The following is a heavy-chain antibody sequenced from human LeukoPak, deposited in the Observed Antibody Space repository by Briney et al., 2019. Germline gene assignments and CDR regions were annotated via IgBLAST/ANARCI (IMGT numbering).Heavy chain of an antibody. Sequence: GGSLRLSCAASGFTFSTYPMHWVRQAPGKGLEWLGIISYDGYKQYHADSVKGRFTFSRDNSKNTLYLQMNSLRVDDTALYYCATLGSGTYGGRVDYWGQGTLVTVSS. J-gene: IGHJ4*02. V-gene: IGHV3-30-3*01. CDR3: ATLGSGTYGGRVDY. CDR2: ISYDGYKQ. CDR1: GFTFSTYP. D-gene: IGHD1-26*01.